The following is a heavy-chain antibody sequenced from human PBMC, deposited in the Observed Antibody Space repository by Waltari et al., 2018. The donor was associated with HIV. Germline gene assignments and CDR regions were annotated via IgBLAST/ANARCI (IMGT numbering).Heavy chain of an antibody. D-gene: IGHD5-12*01. CDR3: TTDNMIIVALDY. J-gene: IGHJ4*02. CDR2: IKRKSDGGTA. Sequence: EVQLVESGGGLVKPGGSLSISCAADGFIFSLAWMNWVRQAPGKGLEWVCRIKRKSDGGTADYAAPVKGRFTISRDDSKNVLYLQMNSLKTEDTAVYYCTTDNMIIVALDYWGQGTLLTVSS. CDR1: GFIFSLAW. V-gene: IGHV3-15*01.